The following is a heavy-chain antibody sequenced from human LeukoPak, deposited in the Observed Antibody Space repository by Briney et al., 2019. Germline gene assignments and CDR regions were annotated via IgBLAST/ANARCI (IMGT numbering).Heavy chain of an antibody. CDR1: GYTFTDYY. D-gene: IGHD6-6*01. J-gene: IGHJ4*02. V-gene: IGHV1-2*02. CDR2: INPNNGDT. Sequence: ASVKVSCKASGYTFTDYYIHWVRQAPGQGLEWMGWINPNNGDTKYAQRLQGRVTMTRDTSISTAYMELSRLRSDDTAVYYCARFRYSSSFRLDYWGQGTLVTVSS. CDR3: ARFRYSSSFRLDY.